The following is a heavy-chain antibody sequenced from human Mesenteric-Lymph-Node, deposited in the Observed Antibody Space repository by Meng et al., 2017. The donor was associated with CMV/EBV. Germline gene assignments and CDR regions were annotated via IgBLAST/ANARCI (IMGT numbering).Heavy chain of an antibody. V-gene: IGHV3-30-3*01. CDR3: AREVDTSSSSFDY. CDR2: TPPDGTNR. CDR1: GFTFSSYA. J-gene: IGHJ4*02. D-gene: IGHD5-18*01. Sequence: GESLKISCAASGFTFSSYAMHWVRQAPGKGLEWVAVTPPDGTNRHYADSVRGRFTISRDNSKNTLYLEMNSLRTEDTAVYYCAREVDTSSSSFDYWGQGTLVTVSS.